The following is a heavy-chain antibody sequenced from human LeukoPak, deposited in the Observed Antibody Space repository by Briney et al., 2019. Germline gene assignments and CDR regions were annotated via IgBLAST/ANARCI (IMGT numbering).Heavy chain of an antibody. D-gene: IGHD5-18*01. V-gene: IGHV3-48*01. J-gene: IGHJ4*02. CDR2: INGHGDAT. Sequence: GGTLRLSCAASGFTFSDYSMNWVRQAPGKGRVWVSYINGHGDATYYADSVGGRFSISRDNAKKSLYLQMDSLRGEDTAVYYCARDLPRGYSCDFWGREPWSPCPQ. CDR1: GFTFSDYS. CDR3: ARDLPRGYSCDF.